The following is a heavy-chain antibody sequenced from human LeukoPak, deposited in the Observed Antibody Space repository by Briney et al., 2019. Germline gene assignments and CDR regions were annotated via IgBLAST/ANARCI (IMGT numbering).Heavy chain of an antibody. Sequence: GRSLRLSCAASGFSFGRFTMHWVRQAPGKGLEWVSLISYDGKNDYYADSVKGRFTISRDNSKNLVYLQMNSLRAEDTAVYYCTRPSDISSPDYWGQGTLVTVSS. CDR3: TRPSDISSPDY. CDR1: GFSFGRFT. CDR2: ISYDGKND. D-gene: IGHD3-9*01. J-gene: IGHJ4*02. V-gene: IGHV3-30*04.